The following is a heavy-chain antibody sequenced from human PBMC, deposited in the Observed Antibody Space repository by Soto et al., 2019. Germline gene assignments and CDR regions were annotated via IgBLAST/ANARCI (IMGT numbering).Heavy chain of an antibody. CDR2: ISVYNGNT. V-gene: IGHV1-18*04. D-gene: IGHD5-12*01. J-gene: IGHJ4*02. CDR1: GYSFTSYS. Sequence: QVQLVQSGAEVKKPGASVKVSCKASGYSFTSYSISWVRQAPGQGLEWMGWISVYNGNTNYAQKLQGRVTMTTDASTSTAYMELRSLRAVDTAVYYCARSGFGGYADLYWGQGTLVTVSS. CDR3: ARSGFGGYADLY.